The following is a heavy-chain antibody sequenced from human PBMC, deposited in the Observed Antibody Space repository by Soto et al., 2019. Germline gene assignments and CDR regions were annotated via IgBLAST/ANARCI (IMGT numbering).Heavy chain of an antibody. CDR2: IYYSGST. J-gene: IGHJ5*02. Sequence: QVQLQKSGPGLVKPSETLSLTCTVSGGSISSHYWNWIRQLPGKGLEWIGYIYYSGSTNYNPSLTSRVTISLDTAKEQYSLIARSEMAADAGVDYCARDTRGWFDPWVQGTLVTVSS. CDR3: ARDTRGWFDP. CDR1: GGSISSHY. V-gene: IGHV4-59*11.